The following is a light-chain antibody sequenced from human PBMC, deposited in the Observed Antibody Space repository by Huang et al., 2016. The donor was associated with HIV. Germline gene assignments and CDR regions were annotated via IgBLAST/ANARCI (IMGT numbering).Light chain of an antibody. J-gene: IGKJ4*01. V-gene: IGKV1-33*01. CDR1: QDISNY. CDR2: DVF. CDR3: QRYGNLPPLA. Sequence: DIQMTQSPSSLSASVGDRVTITCRTSQDISNYLNWYQQKPGKAPRLLIYDVFNLETGVPSMFSGSGSGTDFTLTISSLQPEDIATYYCQRYGNLPPLAFGGGTKVEI.